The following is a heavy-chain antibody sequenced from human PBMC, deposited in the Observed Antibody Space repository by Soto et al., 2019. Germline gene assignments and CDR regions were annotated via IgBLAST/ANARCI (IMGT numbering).Heavy chain of an antibody. Sequence: SETLSLTCAVYGGSFSGYYWSGIRQPPGKGLEWIGEINHSGSTNHNPSLKSRVTISVDTSKNQFSLKLSSVTAADTAVYYCARVRRGSSGRYGRGYYGIDVWGQGTTVT. CDR1: GGSFSGYY. CDR3: ARVRRGSSGRYGRGYYGIDV. D-gene: IGHD6-19*01. J-gene: IGHJ6*02. CDR2: INHSGST. V-gene: IGHV4-34*01.